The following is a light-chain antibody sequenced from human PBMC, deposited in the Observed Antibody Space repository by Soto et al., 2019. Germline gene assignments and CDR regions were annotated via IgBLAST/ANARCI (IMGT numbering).Light chain of an antibody. CDR3: LLYYGGAVV. CDR2: STS. V-gene: IGLV7-43*01. J-gene: IGLJ2*01. Sequence: QAVVTQEPSLTVSPGGTATLTCASSTGVVTSGYYPNWFQQKPGQAPRPLIYSTSNKHSWTPARFSGSLLGGKAALTLSGVQPEDEAEYYCLLYYGGAVVFGGGTKVTVL. CDR1: TGVVTSGYY.